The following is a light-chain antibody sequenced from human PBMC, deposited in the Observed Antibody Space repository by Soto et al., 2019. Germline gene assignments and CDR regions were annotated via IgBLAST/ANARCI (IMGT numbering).Light chain of an antibody. CDR1: SSNIGNNA. V-gene: IGLV1-44*01. CDR3: ASWDDRLGAVI. CDR2: SNN. J-gene: IGLJ2*01. Sequence: QSVLAQPPSASGTPGQGVTISCSGSSSNIGNNAVNWYQHLPGTAPKLLIYSNNERPSGIPDRFSGSKSGTSASLAISGLQSEDEAVYYCASWDDRLGAVIFGGGTKVTVL.